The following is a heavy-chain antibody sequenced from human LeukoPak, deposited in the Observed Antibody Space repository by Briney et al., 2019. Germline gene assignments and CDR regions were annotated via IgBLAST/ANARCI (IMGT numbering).Heavy chain of an antibody. CDR3: ARGHRNQARKPFDP. D-gene: IGHD1-14*01. J-gene: IGHJ5*02. CDR1: GYTFTSYD. V-gene: IGHV1-8*03. CDR2: MNPNSGNT. Sequence: GASVKVSCKASGYTFTSYDINWVRQATGQGLEWMGRMNPNSGNTGYAQKFQGRVTITRNTSISTAYMELSSLRSEDTAVYYCARGHRNQARKPFDPWGQGTLVTVSS.